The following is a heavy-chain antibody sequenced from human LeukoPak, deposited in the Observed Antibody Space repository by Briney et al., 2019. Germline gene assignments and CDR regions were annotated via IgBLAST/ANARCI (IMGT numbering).Heavy chain of an antibody. V-gene: IGHV4-61*02. CDR2: IYTSGST. D-gene: IGHD6-19*01. Sequence: SQTLSLTCTVSGGSISSGSYYWSWIRQPAGKGLEWIGRIYTSGSTNYNPSLKSRVTISVDTSKNQFSLKLSSVTAADTAVYYCARVISSAFLFDPWGQGTLVTVSS. J-gene: IGHJ5*02. CDR3: ARVISSAFLFDP. CDR1: GGSISSGSYY.